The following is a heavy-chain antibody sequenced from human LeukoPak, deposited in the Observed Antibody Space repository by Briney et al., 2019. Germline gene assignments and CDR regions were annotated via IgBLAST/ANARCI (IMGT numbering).Heavy chain of an antibody. CDR3: ARVRGHSGSYYSHFDY. CDR2: IYYSGST. Sequence: PSETLSLTCTVSGGSISSSSYYWGWIRQPPGKGLEWIGSIYYSGSTYYNPSLKSRVTISVDTSKNQFSLKLSSVTAADTAVYYCARVRGHSGSYYSHFDYWGQGTLVTVSS. J-gene: IGHJ4*02. CDR1: GGSISSSSYY. D-gene: IGHD1-26*01. V-gene: IGHV4-39*07.